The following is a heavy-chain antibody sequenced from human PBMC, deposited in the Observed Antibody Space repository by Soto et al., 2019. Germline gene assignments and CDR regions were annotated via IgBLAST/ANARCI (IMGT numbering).Heavy chain of an antibody. J-gene: IGHJ4*02. CDR1: GFTFSDHY. V-gene: IGHV3-72*01. Sequence: EVQLVESGGGLVQPGGSLRLSCAASGFTFSDHYMDWVRQAPGKGLEWVGRTRNKANSYTTEYAASVKGRFTISRDDSKNSLYLQMNSLKTEDTAVYYCAREVIQLWSNLFDYWGQGTLVTVSS. D-gene: IGHD5-18*01. CDR2: TRNKANSYTT. CDR3: AREVIQLWSNLFDY.